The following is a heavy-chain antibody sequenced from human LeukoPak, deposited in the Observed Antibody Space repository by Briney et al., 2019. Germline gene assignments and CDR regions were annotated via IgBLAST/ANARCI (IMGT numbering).Heavy chain of an antibody. CDR1: GFTFSSYW. J-gene: IGHJ3*02. CDR2: IKLDGSEK. Sequence: PGGSLRLSWAAAGFTFSSYWMSWVRQAPGNGREWVANIKLDGSEKYYVDSVKGRFTISRDNAKNSMYMQMNSLRAEDTAVYYCARDHGITIFGVVIISNAFDIWGQGTMVTVSS. CDR3: ARDHGITIFGVVIISNAFDI. V-gene: IGHV3-7*01. D-gene: IGHD3-3*01.